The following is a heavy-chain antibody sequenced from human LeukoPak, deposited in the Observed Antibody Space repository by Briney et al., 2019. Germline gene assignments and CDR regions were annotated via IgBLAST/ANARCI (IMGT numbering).Heavy chain of an antibody. CDR3: ARDGGGYYDSSGYRY. J-gene: IGHJ4*02. V-gene: IGHV1-18*01. CDR1: GYTFTSYG. CDR2: ISAYNGNT. D-gene: IGHD3-22*01. Sequence: RASVKVSCKASGYTFTSYGISWVRQAPGQGLEWMGWISAYNGNTNYAQKLQGRVTMTTDTSTSTAYMELRSLRSDDTAVYYCARDGGGYYDSSGYRYWGQGTLVTVSS.